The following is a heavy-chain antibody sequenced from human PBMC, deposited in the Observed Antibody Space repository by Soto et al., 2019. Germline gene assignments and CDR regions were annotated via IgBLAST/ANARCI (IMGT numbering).Heavy chain of an antibody. CDR1: GGSISSGGYY. J-gene: IGHJ5*02. CDR2: IYYSGST. V-gene: IGHV4-31*03. Sequence: PSETLSLTCTVSGGSISSGGYYWSWIRQHPGKGLEWIGYIYYSGSTYYNPSLKSRVTISVDTSKNQFSLKLSSVTAADTAVYYCARTIGSVVVPAAIGSWGQGTLVTVSS. D-gene: IGHD2-2*02. CDR3: ARTIGSVVVPAAIGS.